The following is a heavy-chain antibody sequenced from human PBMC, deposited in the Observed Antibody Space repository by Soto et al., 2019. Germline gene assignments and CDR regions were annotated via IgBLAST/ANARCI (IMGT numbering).Heavy chain of an antibody. D-gene: IGHD6-13*01. CDR2: MNPNSGNT. V-gene: IGHV1-8*01. CDR1: GYTFTSYD. Sequence: ASVKVSCKASGYTFTSYDINWVRQATGQGLEWMGWMNPNSGNTGYAQKFQGRVTMTRNTSISTANMELSSLRSEDTAEYYCARGSPIAAAGDYWGQGTLVTVSS. J-gene: IGHJ4*02. CDR3: ARGSPIAAAGDY.